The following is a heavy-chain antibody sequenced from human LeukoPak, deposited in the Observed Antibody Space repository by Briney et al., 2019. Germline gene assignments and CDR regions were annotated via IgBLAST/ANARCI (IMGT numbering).Heavy chain of an antibody. J-gene: IGHJ6*03. D-gene: IGHD6-19*01. Sequence: GGSLRLSCTPSGFSFNTCSMSWVRQAPGKGLEWVSYISSSGSTIYYADSVKGRFTISRDNSKNTLYLQMNSLRAEDTAVYYCARDPNSSRPYGYYYMDVWGKGTTVTVSS. CDR1: GFSFNTCS. CDR3: ARDPNSSRPYGYYYMDV. V-gene: IGHV3-48*01. CDR2: ISSSGSTI.